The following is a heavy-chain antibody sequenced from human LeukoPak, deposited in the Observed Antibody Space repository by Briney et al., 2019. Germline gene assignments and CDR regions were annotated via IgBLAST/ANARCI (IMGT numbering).Heavy chain of an antibody. Sequence: SVKVSCKASGGTFNSYAISWVRQAPGQGLEWMGGIIPISGTTNYARKFRGRVTLTADKSTRTAYMELSSLRSEDTAVYYCATNVGGAVAGPDDAFDIWGQGTMVTVSS. V-gene: IGHV1-69*06. CDR3: ATNVGGAVAGPDDAFDI. CDR1: GGTFNSYA. D-gene: IGHD6-19*01. CDR2: IIPISGTT. J-gene: IGHJ3*02.